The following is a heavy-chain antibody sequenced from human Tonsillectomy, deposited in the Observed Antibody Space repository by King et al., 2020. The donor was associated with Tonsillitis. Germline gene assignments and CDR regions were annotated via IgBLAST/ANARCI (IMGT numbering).Heavy chain of an antibody. CDR3: ARGIAVAALDAFDI. D-gene: IGHD6-19*01. J-gene: IGHJ3*02. V-gene: IGHV3-33*08. CDR2: IWYDGSNK. Sequence: VQLVESGGGVVQPGRSLRLSCAASGFTFSSYGIHWVRQAPGKGLEWVAVIWYDGSNKYYADSVKGRFTISRDNSKNTLYLQMYSLRAEDTAVYYCARGIAVAALDAFDIWGQGTMVTVSS. CDR1: GFTFSSYG.